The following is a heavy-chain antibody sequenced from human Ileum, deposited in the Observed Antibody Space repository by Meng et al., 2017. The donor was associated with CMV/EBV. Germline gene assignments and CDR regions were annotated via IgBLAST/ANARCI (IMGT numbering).Heavy chain of an antibody. D-gene: IGHD1-26*01. Sequence: GESLKISCKGSGYSFTSYWIGWVRQMPGKGLEWMGIIYPGDSDTRYSPSFQGQVTISADKSISTAYLQWSSLKASDTAMYYCASHGGSGQLSPLYYYGMDVWGQGTTVTVSS. V-gene: IGHV5-51*01. J-gene: IGHJ6*02. CDR1: GYSFTSYW. CDR3: ASHGGSGQLSPLYYYGMDV. CDR2: IYPGDSDT.